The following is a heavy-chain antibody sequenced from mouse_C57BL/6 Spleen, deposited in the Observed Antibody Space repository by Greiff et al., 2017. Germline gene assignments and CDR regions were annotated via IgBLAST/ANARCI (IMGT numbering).Heavy chain of an antibody. V-gene: IGHV5-12*01. CDR3: ARRDYGTAAGFAY. CDR1: GFTFSDYY. J-gene: IGHJ3*01. CDR2: ISNGGGST. D-gene: IGHD1-1*01. Sequence: EVKLMESGGGLVQPGGSLKLSCAASGFTFSDYYMYWVRQTPGKRLEWVAYISNGGGSTYYPDTVKGRFTISRDNAKNTLYLQMSRLKSEDTAMYYCARRDYGTAAGFAYWGQGTLVTVSA.